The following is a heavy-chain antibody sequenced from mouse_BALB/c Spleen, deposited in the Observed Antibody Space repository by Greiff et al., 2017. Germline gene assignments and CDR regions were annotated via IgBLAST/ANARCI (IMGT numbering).Heavy chain of an antibody. J-gene: IGHJ4*01. V-gene: IGHV1-7*01. CDR2: INPSTGYT. Sequence: QVQLKQSGAELAKPGASVKMSCKASGYTFTSYWMHWVKQRPGQGLEWIGYINPSTGYTEYNQKFKDKATLTADKSSSTAYMQLSSLTSEDSAVYYCAREGVYAMDYWGQGTSVTVSS. CDR1: GYTFTSYW. CDR3: AREGVYAMDY.